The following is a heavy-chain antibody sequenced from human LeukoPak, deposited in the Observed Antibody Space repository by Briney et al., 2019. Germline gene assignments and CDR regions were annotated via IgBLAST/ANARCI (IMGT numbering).Heavy chain of an antibody. CDR2: IYYSGSI. V-gene: IGHV4-59*11. CDR3: ARDQNYDSSGSFGMDV. Sequence: SETLSLTCTVSGGSISSHSWSWIRQPPGKGLEWIGNIYYSGSIKYNPSLKSRVTTSVDTSKNQFSLKLSSVTAADTAVYYSARDQNYDSSGSFGMDVWGQGTTVTASS. CDR1: GGSISSHS. J-gene: IGHJ6*02. D-gene: IGHD3-22*01.